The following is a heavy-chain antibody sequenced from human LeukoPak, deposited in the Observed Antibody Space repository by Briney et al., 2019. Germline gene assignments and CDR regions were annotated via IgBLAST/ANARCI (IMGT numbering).Heavy chain of an antibody. CDR2: IYTSGST. CDR1: GGSISSYY. V-gene: IGHV4-4*07. D-gene: IGHD6-19*01. Sequence: SETLSLTCTVSGGSISSYYRSWLRQPAGKGLEWIGRIYTSGSTNYNPSLKSRVTMSVDTSKNQFSLKLSSVTAADTAVYYCAREVGVAVAGTIDYWGQGTLVTVSS. CDR3: AREVGVAVAGTIDY. J-gene: IGHJ4*02.